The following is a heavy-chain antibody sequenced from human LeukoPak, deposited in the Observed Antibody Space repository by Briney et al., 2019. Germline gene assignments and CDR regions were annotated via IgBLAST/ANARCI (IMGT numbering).Heavy chain of an antibody. D-gene: IGHD3-10*01. CDR3: ARDRQITMVRGVYTDAFDI. CDR2: IWYDGSNK. V-gene: IGHV3-33*01. Sequence: QPGGTLRLSCAASGFTFSSYGMHWVRQAPGKGLEWVAVIWYDGSNKYYADSVKGRFTISRDNSKDTLYLQMNSLRAEDTAVYYCARDRQITMVRGVYTDAFDIWGQGTMVTVSS. CDR1: GFTFSSYG. J-gene: IGHJ3*02.